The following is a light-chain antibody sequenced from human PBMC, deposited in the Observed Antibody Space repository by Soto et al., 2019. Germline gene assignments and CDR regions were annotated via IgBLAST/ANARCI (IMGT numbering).Light chain of an antibody. CDR1: SGHSNYA. Sequence: QSVLTQSPSASASLGASVKLTCTLSSGHSNYAIAWHQQQPEQGPRFLMKLNSDGSHSKGDGIPDRVSGSSSGAERYLTISTLQSEDEADYYCQTWVTGIHIFGGGTKVTVL. CDR3: QTWVTGIHI. J-gene: IGLJ2*01. CDR2: LNSDGSH. V-gene: IGLV4-69*01.